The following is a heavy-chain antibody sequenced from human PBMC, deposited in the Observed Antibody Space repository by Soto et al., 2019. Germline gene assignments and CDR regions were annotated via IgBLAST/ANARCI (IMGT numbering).Heavy chain of an antibody. V-gene: IGHV4-59*01. CDR3: ARVYYYGSAHPRAPTFDP. CDR2: IYYSGST. D-gene: IGHD3-10*01. CDR1: VGSISSYY. J-gene: IGHJ5*02. Sequence: PSETLSLTCTVSVGSISSYYWSWIRQPPGKGLEWIGYIYYSGSTNYNPSLKSRVTISVDTSKNQFSLKLSSVTAADTAVYYCARVYYYGSAHPRAPTFDPWGQGTLVTVSS.